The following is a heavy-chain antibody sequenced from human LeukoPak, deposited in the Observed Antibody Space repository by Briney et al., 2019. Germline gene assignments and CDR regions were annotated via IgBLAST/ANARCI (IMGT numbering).Heavy chain of an antibody. D-gene: IGHD3-3*01. V-gene: IGHV3-23*01. CDR2: ISGSGGST. CDR3: AKDIKYYDFWSGYLEPSTKGY. CDR1: GFTFSSYA. Sequence: PGGSLRLSCAASGFTFSSYAMSWVRQAPGKGLEWVSAISGSGGSTYYADSVKGRFTISRDNSKNTLYLQMNSLRAEDTAVYYCAKDIKYYDFWSGYLEPSTKGYWGQGTLVTVSS. J-gene: IGHJ4*02.